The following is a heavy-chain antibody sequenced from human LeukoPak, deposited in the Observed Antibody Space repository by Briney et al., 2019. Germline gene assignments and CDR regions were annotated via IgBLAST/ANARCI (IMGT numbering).Heavy chain of an antibody. CDR3: ARAGYCGGGSCYGSDY. Sequence: PGGSLRLSCAASGFTFSSYGMHWVRQAPGKGLEWVAAIWYDGSIQYYADSVKGRFTISRDNSKNTLYLQMDSLRAEDTAVYYCARAGYCGGGSCYGSDYWGQGTLVSVSS. D-gene: IGHD2-15*01. V-gene: IGHV3-33*01. CDR2: IWYDGSIQ. J-gene: IGHJ4*02. CDR1: GFTFSSYG.